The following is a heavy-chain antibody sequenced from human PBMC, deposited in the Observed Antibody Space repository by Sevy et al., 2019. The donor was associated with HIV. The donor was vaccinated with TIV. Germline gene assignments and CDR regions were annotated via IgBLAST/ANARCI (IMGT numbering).Heavy chain of an antibody. CDR1: GFTFSTYA. CDR3: VRGGYSSYDLGEGSIFDY. D-gene: IGHD5-12*01. V-gene: IGHV3-30-3*01. CDR2: ISYDGSNK. Sequence: GGYLRLSCAASGFTFSTYAMHCVRQAPGKGLEWMAVISYDGSNKYYADSVKGRFTISRDNSKNTLYLQMNSLRAEDTAVYYCVRGGYSSYDLGEGSIFDYWGQGTLVTVSS. J-gene: IGHJ4*02.